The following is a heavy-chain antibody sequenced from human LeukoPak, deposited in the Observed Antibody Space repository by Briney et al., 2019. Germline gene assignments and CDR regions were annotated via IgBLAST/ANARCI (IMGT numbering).Heavy chain of an antibody. Sequence: GSLRLSCAASGFTFSSYEMNWVRQAPGKGLEWVSYISTTGSSIYYADSVKGRFTISRDNVKNLLYLQMNSLRAEDTAVYYCARVQRGIAVALDYWGQGTLATVSS. CDR3: ARVQRGIAVALDY. V-gene: IGHV3-48*03. J-gene: IGHJ4*02. D-gene: IGHD6-19*01. CDR2: ISTTGSSI. CDR1: GFTFSSYE.